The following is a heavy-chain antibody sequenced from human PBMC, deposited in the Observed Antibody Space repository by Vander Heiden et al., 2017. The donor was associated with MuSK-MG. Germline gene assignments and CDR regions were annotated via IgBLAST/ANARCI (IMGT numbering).Heavy chain of an antibody. CDR2: ISSSGATT. J-gene: IGHJ6*03. D-gene: IGHD3-22*01. Sequence: QVQLVESGGALVRPGGSLTLSCAASGFILRDFAMNCIRQAQGKGLEWVAYISSSGATTDYADSVKGRFSISRDDAKKSTFLQTDSLSADDTAVYFCARVQTSSGWFPYYYYMDVWGEGTTVTVSS. V-gene: IGHV3-11*04. CDR3: ARVQTSSGWFPYYYYMDV. CDR1: GFILRDFA.